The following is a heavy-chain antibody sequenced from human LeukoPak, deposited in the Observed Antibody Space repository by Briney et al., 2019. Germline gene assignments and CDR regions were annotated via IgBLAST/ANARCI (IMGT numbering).Heavy chain of an antibody. J-gene: IGHJ4*02. V-gene: IGHV4-61*01. D-gene: IGHD1-14*01. CDR1: GGSVSSGSYY. Sequence: SETLSLTCTVSGGSVSSGSYYWSWIRQPPGKGLEWIGYIYYSGSTNYNPSLKSRVTISLDTSKKQFSLKLSSVTAAGTAVYYCARAGMGAGYYFDYWGQGTLVTVSS. CDR2: IYYSGST. CDR3: ARAGMGAGYYFDY.